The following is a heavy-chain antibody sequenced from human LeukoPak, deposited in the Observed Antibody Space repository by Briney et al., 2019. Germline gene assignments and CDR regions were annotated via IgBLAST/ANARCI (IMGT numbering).Heavy chain of an antibody. J-gene: IGHJ5*02. Sequence: SAPTLVKPTQTLTLTCTFSGFSLSTSGVGLGWIRQPPGKALEWLAVIYWNDDKRYSPVLRSRLTMTKDHSKKQVVLTLTNMDPVDTATYYCAHRGDITTVRGVSPIRGWFDPWGQGTLVTVSS. D-gene: IGHD3-10*01. CDR1: GFSLSTSGVG. V-gene: IGHV2-5*01. CDR2: IYWNDDK. CDR3: AHRGDITTVRGVSPIRGWFDP.